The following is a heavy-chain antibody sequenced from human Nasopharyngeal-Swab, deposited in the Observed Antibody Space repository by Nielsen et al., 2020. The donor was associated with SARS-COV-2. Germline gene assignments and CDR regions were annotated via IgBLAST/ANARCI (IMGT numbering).Heavy chain of an antibody. CDR1: GFTFSNFA. CDR3: VKGPPAVIHYFDY. V-gene: IGHV3-23*01. Sequence: GESLKISCAASGFTFSNFAMSWVRQAPGKGLEWVSGISGSGESTHYADSVKGRFTISRDNSKNTLYLQMNSLRAEDTAVYYCVKGPPAVIHYFDYWGQGTLVTVSS. J-gene: IGHJ4*02. CDR2: ISGSGEST. D-gene: IGHD2-21*01.